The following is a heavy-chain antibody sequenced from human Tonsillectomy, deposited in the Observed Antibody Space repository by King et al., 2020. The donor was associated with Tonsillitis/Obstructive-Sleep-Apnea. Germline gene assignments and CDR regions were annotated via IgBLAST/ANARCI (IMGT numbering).Heavy chain of an antibody. J-gene: IGHJ6*03. D-gene: IGHD2-21*02. CDR1: GGSISSSDYY. CDR2: FYQSRST. Sequence: QLQESGPGLVTPSETLSLTCSVSGGSISSSDYYWAWIRQPPGKGPEWIGSFYQSRSTYYNPSLKSRVTISVDTSKNQFSLRLSSVTAAETAVYYCAGHKGTVTAGYYYYMDVWGKGTTVAVSS. V-gene: IGHV4-39*01. CDR3: AGHKGTVTAGYYYYMDV.